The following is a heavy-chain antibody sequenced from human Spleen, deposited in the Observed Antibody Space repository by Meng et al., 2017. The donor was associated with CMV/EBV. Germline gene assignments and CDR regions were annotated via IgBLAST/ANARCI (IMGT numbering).Heavy chain of an antibody. CDR2: IKQDGSEK. Sequence: GGSLRLSCTASGFMFSDYWMTWVRQAPGKGLEWVANIKQDGSEKYYVGSVKGRFSISRDNAKNSLFLQMNSLRAEDTAVYYCARGKGRRFLEWLLFSHWGQGTLVTVSS. J-gene: IGHJ4*02. CDR3: ARGKGRRFLEWLLFSH. CDR1: GFMFSDYW. D-gene: IGHD3-3*01. V-gene: IGHV3-7*01.